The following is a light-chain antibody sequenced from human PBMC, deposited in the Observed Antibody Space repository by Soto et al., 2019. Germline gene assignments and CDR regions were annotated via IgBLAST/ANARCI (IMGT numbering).Light chain of an antibody. CDR3: QQYDNLPPYT. V-gene: IGKV1-33*01. J-gene: IGKJ2*01. CDR1: QDISNY. CDR2: DAS. Sequence: DIQMTQSPSSLSASVGDRVTITCQASQDISNYLNCYQQKPGKAPKLLIYDASNLETGVPSRFSGSGSGTDVTFTISSLQPEDIATYYCQQYDNLPPYTFVQGTQLELK.